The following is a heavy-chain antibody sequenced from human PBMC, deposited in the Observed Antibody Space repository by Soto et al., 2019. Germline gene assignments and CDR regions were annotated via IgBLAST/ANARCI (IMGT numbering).Heavy chain of an antibody. J-gene: IGHJ4*02. Sequence: GSLRLSCAASGFTFSNAWMSWVRQAPGKGLEWVGRIKSKTDGGTTDYAAPVKGRFTISRDDSKNTLYLQMNSLKTEDTAVYYCTTAFHGDYYYFDYWGQGTLVTVSS. V-gene: IGHV3-15*01. CDR3: TTAFHGDYYYFDY. CDR1: GFTFSNAW. CDR2: IKSKTDGGTT. D-gene: IGHD4-17*01.